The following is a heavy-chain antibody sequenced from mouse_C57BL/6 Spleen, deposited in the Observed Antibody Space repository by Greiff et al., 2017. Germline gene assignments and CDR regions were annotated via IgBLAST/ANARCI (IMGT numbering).Heavy chain of an antibody. J-gene: IGHJ2*01. CDR2: IYPGDGDT. V-gene: IGHV1-82*01. CDR3: ARYDYDDYFDY. Sequence: VMLVESGPELVKPGASVKISCKASGYAFSSSWMNWVKQRPGKGLEWIGRIYPGDGDTNYNGKFKGKATLTADKSSSTAYMQLSSLTSEDSAVYFCARYDYDDYFDYWGQGTTLTVSS. D-gene: IGHD2-4*01. CDR1: GYAFSSSW.